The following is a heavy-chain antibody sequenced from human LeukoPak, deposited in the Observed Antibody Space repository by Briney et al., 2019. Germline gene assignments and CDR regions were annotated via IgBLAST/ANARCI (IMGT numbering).Heavy chain of an antibody. Sequence: SETLSLTCTVSGGSISSSSYYWGWIRQPPGKGLEWIGSVYYGGSTYYNPSLKSRVTMSVDTSKNQFSLKLSSVTAADTAVYYCARRGNWGFFDYWGRGTLATVSS. CDR2: VYYGGST. J-gene: IGHJ4*02. V-gene: IGHV4-39*01. CDR1: GGSISSSSYY. D-gene: IGHD7-27*01. CDR3: ARRGNWGFFDY.